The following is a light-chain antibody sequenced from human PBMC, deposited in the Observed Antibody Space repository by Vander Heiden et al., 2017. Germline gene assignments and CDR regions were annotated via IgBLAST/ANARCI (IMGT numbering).Light chain of an antibody. Sequence: QSALTQPASVSGSPGQSITISCTGTSSDVGGYNYVSWYQQHPGKAPKLMIYDVSNRPSGVSNRFSGSKSGNTASLTISGLQAEDEADYYCSSYTSSSTLWVCGGGTKLNGL. CDR1: SSDVGGYNY. J-gene: IGLJ3*02. V-gene: IGLV2-14*01. CDR2: DVS. CDR3: SSYTSSSTLWV.